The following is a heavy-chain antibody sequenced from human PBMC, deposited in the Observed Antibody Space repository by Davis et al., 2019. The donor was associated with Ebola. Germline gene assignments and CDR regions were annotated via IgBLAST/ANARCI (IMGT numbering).Heavy chain of an antibody. CDR2: ISYGGSNK. CDR3: ARCYDSSGYYYRYYFDY. Sequence: GESLKISCAASGFTFSNYAMHWVRQAPGKGLEWVAVISYGGSNKHYADSVKGRFTISRDNSKNTLYLQMNSLRAEDTAVYYCARCYDSSGYYYRYYFDYWGQGTLVTVSS. V-gene: IGHV3-30-3*02. J-gene: IGHJ4*02. CDR1: GFTFSNYA. D-gene: IGHD3-22*01.